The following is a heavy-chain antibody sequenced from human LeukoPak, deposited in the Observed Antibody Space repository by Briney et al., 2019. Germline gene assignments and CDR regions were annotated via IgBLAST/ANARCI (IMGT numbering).Heavy chain of an antibody. V-gene: IGHV4-34*01. D-gene: IGHD3-10*01. Sequence: SETLSLTCAIYGRSFSGYYWNWIRQPPGKGLEWIGEINYSGSTNYNPSLKSRVTISVDTSKNQFSLKLSSVTAADTAVYYCACSTYYYGLGSPYWGQGTLVTVSS. CDR1: GRSFSGYY. CDR3: ACSTYYYGLGSPY. CDR2: INYSGST. J-gene: IGHJ4*02.